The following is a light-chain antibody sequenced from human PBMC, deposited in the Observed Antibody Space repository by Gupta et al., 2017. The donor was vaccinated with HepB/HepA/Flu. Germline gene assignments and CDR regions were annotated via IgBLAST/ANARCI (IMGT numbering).Light chain of an antibody. Sequence: SSKLTQSPSLSVSPGQTASFTCSGDKLRYNYVSCYQKKPGQSPVLVMFQDNKRPSGVPERFSGSKSGHTVTLTISGAQAMDEADYYGQAWDSSRLFGGGTKLTV. CDR3: QAWDSSRL. CDR1: KLRYNY. V-gene: IGLV3-1*01. CDR2: QDN. J-gene: IGLJ2*01.